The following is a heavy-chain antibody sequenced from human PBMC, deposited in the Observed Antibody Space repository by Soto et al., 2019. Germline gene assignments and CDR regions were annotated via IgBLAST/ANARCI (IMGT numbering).Heavy chain of an antibody. D-gene: IGHD3-3*01. J-gene: IGHJ4*02. CDR3: ARDLSQYYDFWSGNFDY. CDR2: IYYSGST. CDR1: GGSVSSGSYY. Sequence: PSETLSLTCTVSGGSVSSGSYYWSWIRQPPGKGLEWIGYIYYSGSTNYNPSLKSRVTISVDTSKNQFSLKLSSVTAADTAVYYCARDLSQYYDFWSGNFDYCGQGTLVTVSS. V-gene: IGHV4-61*01.